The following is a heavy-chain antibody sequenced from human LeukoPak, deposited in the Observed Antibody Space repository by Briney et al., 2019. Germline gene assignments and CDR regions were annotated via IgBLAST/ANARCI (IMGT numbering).Heavy chain of an antibody. J-gene: IGHJ4*02. Sequence: PGTSLRLSCAGSGFTFSSYWMSWVRQAPGKGLEWVANIRYDGNEKYYVDSVKGRFSISRDNARNSLYLQMNSLRAEDTALYYCTRDSSGWFVFWGQGTLVTVSS. D-gene: IGHD6-19*01. V-gene: IGHV3-7*04. CDR2: IRYDGNEK. CDR3: TRDSSGWFVF. CDR1: GFTFSSYW.